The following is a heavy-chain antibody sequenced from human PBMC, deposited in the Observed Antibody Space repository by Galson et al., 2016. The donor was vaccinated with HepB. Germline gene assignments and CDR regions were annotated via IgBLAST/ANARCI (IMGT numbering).Heavy chain of an antibody. J-gene: IGHJ4*02. Sequence: SETLSLTCTVSGGSVSSDNSYWTWIRQPPGKGLEWIGFSQHSGNTNCNPSLKSRVTISVDTSKNQFSLKMTSVTAADTAVYYCARDQNGSYMAYWGLGTLVTVSS. D-gene: IGHD1-26*01. V-gene: IGHV4-61*01. CDR3: ARDQNGSYMAY. CDR1: GGSVSSDNSY. CDR2: SQHSGNT.